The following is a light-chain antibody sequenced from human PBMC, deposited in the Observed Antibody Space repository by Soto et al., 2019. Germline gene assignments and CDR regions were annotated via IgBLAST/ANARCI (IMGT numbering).Light chain of an antibody. V-gene: IGLV2-14*03. CDR2: DVT. J-gene: IGLJ1*01. Sequence: QSALTQPASVSGSPGQSITISCTGSSSDVGGFNFVSWYQQHPGKAPKLMIYDVTKRPSGVSDRFSGSKSDNTASLTISGLQAEDEGDYYCSSYTSSSTLYVFRTGTKLTVL. CDR3: SSYTSSSTLYV. CDR1: SSDVGGFNF.